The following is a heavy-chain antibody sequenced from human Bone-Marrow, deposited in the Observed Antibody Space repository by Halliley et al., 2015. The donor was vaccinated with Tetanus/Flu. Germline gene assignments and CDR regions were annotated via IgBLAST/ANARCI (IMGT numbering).Heavy chain of an antibody. V-gene: IGHV3-23*01. CDR1: GFTFTTYA. CDR3: ARMPLNLQPVDS. J-gene: IGHJ4*02. Sequence: SLRLSCAASGFTFTTYAMTWVRQAPGKGLEWVSAIAGSGSGPYYADSVKGRFTISRDNSKNTLYLQMNRLRAEDTAVYFCARMPLNLQPVDSWGQAPLITVSS. D-gene: IGHD2-2*01. CDR2: IAGSGSGP.